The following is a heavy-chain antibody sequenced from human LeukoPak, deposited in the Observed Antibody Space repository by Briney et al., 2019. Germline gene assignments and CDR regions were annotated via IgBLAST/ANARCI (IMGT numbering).Heavy chain of an antibody. J-gene: IGHJ3*02. Sequence: GGSLRLSRAASGFTFSSYSMNWVRQAPGKGLEWVSYIGSSSSPTYYVDSVTGRFTISRDNAKNSLYLRMNSLRDEDSAVYFCARDVAYAFDIWGQGTMVTVSS. CDR3: ARDVAYAFDI. V-gene: IGHV3-48*02. CDR1: GFTFSSYS. CDR2: IGSSSSPT.